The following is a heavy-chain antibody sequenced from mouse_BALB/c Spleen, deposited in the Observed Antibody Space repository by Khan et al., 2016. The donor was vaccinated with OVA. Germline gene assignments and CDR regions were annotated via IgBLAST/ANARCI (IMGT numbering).Heavy chain of an antibody. CDR1: GFTFTDYY. D-gene: IGHD1-1*01. J-gene: IGHJ1*01. V-gene: IGHV7-3*02. CDR2: IRNKAKGYTT. Sequence: EVELVESGGGLVQPGGSLRLSCATSGFTFTDYYMSWVRQPPGKSLEWLGFIRNKAKGYTTEYSAPVKGRFTISRDNSQSIVYLQMNTHRAEDSATYYCARETVVDVYWYFDVWGAGTTVTVSA. CDR3: ARETVVDVYWYFDV.